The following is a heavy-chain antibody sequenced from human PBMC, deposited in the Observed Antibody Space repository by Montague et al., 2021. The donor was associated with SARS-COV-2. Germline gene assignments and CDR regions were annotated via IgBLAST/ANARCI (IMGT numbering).Heavy chain of an antibody. D-gene: IGHD3-22*01. J-gene: IGHJ4*02. CDR1: GGSFSGYY. CDR3: ARSREEFTSIAVIITGGMHYFDS. CDR2: INHSGST. V-gene: IGHV4-34*01. Sequence: SETLSLTCAVYGGSFSGYYWSWVRQAPGRGLEWIGEINHSGSTHYNPSLKSRVSMSVDTSMNQFSLKMSSVTAADTAVFYCARSREEFTSIAVIITGGMHYFDSWGQGTRVIVSS.